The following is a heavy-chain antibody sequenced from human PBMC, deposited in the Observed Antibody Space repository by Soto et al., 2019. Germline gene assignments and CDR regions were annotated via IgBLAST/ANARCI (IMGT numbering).Heavy chain of an antibody. Sequence: QVQLVQSGAEVKKPGASVKVSCKASGYTFTNYDIHWVRQATGQGLEWMGWMNPNSGETGYSQNFQGRVTMTRNTSISTAYMELSSLRSEDTAVYYCATVSAWQFYFFMDVWGKGTTVTVSS. CDR3: ATVSAWQFYFFMDV. D-gene: IGHD6-19*01. CDR1: GYTFTNYD. V-gene: IGHV1-8*01. CDR2: MNPNSGET. J-gene: IGHJ6*03.